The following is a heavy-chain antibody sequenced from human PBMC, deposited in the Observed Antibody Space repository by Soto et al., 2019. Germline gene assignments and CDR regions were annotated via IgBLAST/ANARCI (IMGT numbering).Heavy chain of an antibody. Sequence: EVQLVESGGGLVQPGGSLRLSCAASGFTVSSNYMSWVRQAPGKGLEWVSVIYSSGSTYYADSVKGRFTISRDNSKNTLYLQMNSLRAEDTAVYYCARELTGYLWEYFQHWGQGTLVTVSS. CDR2: IYSSGST. V-gene: IGHV3-66*01. D-gene: IGHD3-9*01. CDR1: GFTVSSNY. CDR3: ARELTGYLWEYFQH. J-gene: IGHJ1*01.